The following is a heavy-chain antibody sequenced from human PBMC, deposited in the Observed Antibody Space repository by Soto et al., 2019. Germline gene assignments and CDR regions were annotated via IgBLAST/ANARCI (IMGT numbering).Heavy chain of an antibody. D-gene: IGHD3-22*01. Sequence: GGSLRLSCEASGFTFSSHWLPWVRQVPGKGLVWVSRINSDGSSTRHADPVKGRFTTSRDNAKNTLYLQMNSLRAEDTAVYFCAREISMIEEDTSLECWGQGTLVTLSS. J-gene: IGHJ4*02. CDR2: INSDGSST. CDR1: GFTFSSHW. V-gene: IGHV3-74*01. CDR3: AREISMIEEDTSLEC.